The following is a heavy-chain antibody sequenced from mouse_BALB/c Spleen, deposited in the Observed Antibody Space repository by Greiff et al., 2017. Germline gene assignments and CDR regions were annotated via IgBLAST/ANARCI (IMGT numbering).Heavy chain of an antibody. J-gene: IGHJ2*01. V-gene: IGHV2-2*02. D-gene: IGHD2-1*01. Sequence: VHLVESGPGLVQPSQSLSITCTVSGFSLTSYGVHWVRQSPGKGLEWLGVIWSGGSTDYNAAFISRLSISKDNSKSQVFFKMNSLQANDTAIYYCARKKGLYGNYEGYFDYWGQGTTLTVSS. CDR2: IWSGGST. CDR3: ARKKGLYGNYEGYFDY. CDR1: GFSLTSYG.